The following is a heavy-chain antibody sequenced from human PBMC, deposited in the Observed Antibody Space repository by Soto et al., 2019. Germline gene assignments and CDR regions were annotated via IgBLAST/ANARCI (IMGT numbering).Heavy chain of an antibody. CDR1: GGTFSSYT. D-gene: IGHD3-10*01. CDR3: ARVAYYCYWFDP. Sequence: QVQLVQSGAEVKKPGSSVKVSCKASGGTFSSYTISWVRQAPGQGLEWMGRIIPILGIANYAQKFQGRVTITADQSTSTAYMELSSLRSEDTAVYYCARVAYYCYWFDPWGRGTLVTFCS. CDR2: IIPILGIA. V-gene: IGHV1-69*02. J-gene: IGHJ5*02.